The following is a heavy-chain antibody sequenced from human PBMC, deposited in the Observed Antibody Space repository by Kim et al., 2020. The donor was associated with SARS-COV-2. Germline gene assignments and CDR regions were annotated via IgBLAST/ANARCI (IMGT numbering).Heavy chain of an antibody. CDR3: ARVHSSSSGQYYYYGMDV. V-gene: IGHV1-46*01. D-gene: IGHD6-6*01. Sequence: QKFQGRVTMTRDTSTSTVYMELSSLRSEDTAVYYCARVHSSSSGQYYYYGMDVWGQGTTVTVSS. J-gene: IGHJ6*02.